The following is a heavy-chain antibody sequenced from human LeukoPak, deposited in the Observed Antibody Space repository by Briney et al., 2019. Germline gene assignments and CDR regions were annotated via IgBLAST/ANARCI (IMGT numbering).Heavy chain of an antibody. CDR2: IGISGSTT. D-gene: IGHD6-13*01. V-gene: IGHV3-48*03. Sequence: GGSLRLSCAAFGFTFSSYEMNWVRQAPGKGLEWVSYIGISGSTTSYADSVKGRFTISRDNAKNSLYLQMNSLRAEDTALYYCARDPAGSSWFDFWGQGTLVTVSS. J-gene: IGHJ4*02. CDR3: ARDPAGSSWFDF. CDR1: GFTFSSYE.